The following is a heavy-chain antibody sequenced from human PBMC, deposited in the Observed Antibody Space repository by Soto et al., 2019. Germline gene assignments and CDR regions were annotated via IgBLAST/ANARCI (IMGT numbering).Heavy chain of an antibody. D-gene: IGHD1-26*01. Sequence: LRLSCAASGFTFSSYWMHWVRQAPGKGLVWVSRINSDGSSTNYADSVKGRFTISRDNAKNTLYLQMNSLRAEDTAVYYCAREGGNLNWFDPWGQGTLVTVSS. CDR2: INSDGSST. CDR1: GFTFSSYW. J-gene: IGHJ5*02. V-gene: IGHV3-74*01. CDR3: AREGGNLNWFDP.